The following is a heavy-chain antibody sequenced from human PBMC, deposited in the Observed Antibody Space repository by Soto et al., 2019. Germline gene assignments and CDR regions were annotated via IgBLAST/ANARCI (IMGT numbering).Heavy chain of an antibody. Sequence: PSETLSLTCTFSGASINSGDYYCSWIRQPPWKGLEWIGHIYYSGSTYYNPSLKSRAGISVDSSKSQVSLKLTSVTAADTAVYFCDRIIMNYYRLDYLGQGALVSVSS. V-gene: IGHV4-30-4*01. J-gene: IGHJ4*02. D-gene: IGHD3-10*01. CDR2: IYYSGST. CDR1: GASINSGDYY. CDR3: DRIIMNYYRLDY.